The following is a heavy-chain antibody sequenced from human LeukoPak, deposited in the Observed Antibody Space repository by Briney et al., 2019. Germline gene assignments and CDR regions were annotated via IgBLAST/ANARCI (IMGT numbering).Heavy chain of an antibody. J-gene: IGHJ4*02. Sequence: GGSLRLSCAASGFIFSPYAMSWVRQAPGKGLEWVAGIAGGDDRFYADSVKGRFSISRDNSKNTLYLQMNSLRAEDTAVYYCAKGKAGPDYWGQGTLVTVSS. CDR3: AKGKAGPDY. V-gene: IGHV3-23*01. CDR2: IAGGDDR. D-gene: IGHD6-13*01. CDR1: GFIFSPYA.